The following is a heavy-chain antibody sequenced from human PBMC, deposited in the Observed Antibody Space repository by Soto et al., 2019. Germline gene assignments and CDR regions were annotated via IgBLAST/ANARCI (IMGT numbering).Heavy chain of an antibody. Sequence: EAQLVESGGGLVKPGGSLRLSCVASNFTFNTAWMTWVRQAPGKGLEWVGRSKGKTDGATIEYAAPVKGRFTISRDDSKNTMYLQMDSLKTEDTGMYYCTTDPPEYHYYGKDVWGQGTTVTGSS. CDR3: TTDPPEYHYYGKDV. D-gene: IGHD6-6*01. J-gene: IGHJ6*02. V-gene: IGHV3-15*07. CDR2: SKGKTDGATI. CDR1: NFTFNTAW.